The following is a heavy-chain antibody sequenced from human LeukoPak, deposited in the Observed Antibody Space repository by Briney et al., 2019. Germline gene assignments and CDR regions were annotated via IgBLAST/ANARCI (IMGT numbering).Heavy chain of an antibody. CDR2: IYSGGNT. J-gene: IGHJ4*02. CDR3: AREAGYLDY. CDR1: GFTVSSNY. Sequence: GGSLRLSCAASGFTVSSNYMSWVRQAPGKGLEWVSVIYSGGNTDYADSVKGRFTISRDKSKNTVYLQMNNLRAEDTAVYYCAREAGYLDYWGQGTLVTVSS. V-gene: IGHV3-53*01.